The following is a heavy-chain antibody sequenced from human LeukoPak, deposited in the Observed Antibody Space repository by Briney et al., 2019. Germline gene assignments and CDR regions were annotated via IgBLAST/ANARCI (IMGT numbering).Heavy chain of an antibody. CDR1: GFTFSDYY. Sequence: GGSLRLSCAASGFTFSDYYMSWIRQAPGKGLEWVSYISSSSSYTNYADSVKGRFTISRDNAKNSLYLQMNSLRAEDTAVYYCARVTLEDAFDIWGQGTMVTASS. CDR3: ARVTLEDAFDI. J-gene: IGHJ3*02. CDR2: ISSSSSYT. V-gene: IGHV3-11*06.